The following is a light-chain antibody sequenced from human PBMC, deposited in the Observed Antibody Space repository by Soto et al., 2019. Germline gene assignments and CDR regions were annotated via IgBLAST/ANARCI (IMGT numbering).Light chain of an antibody. CDR1: QGISTH. CDR3: QQTYSTTWT. V-gene: IGKV1-39*01. CDR2: AAS. Sequence: DIQMTQSPSSLSASVGDRVTITCRASQGISTHLNWYQQKPGKAPKLLIYAASSLQSGVPSRFSGSGSETDFTLTISSLQPEDFATYSCQQTYSTTWTFGQGTKVDLK. J-gene: IGKJ1*01.